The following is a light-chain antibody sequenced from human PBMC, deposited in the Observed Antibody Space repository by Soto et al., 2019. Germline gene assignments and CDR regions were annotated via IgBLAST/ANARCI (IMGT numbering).Light chain of an antibody. Sequence: DIVMTQSPSSLSASVGDRVTITCQASQDISRYLNWYQHKPGKAPKLLIYDASNLETRVPSRFSGSGSGTDFTFTISSLQPEDFATYYCQQYDNLPLTFGGGTKVDIK. CDR1: QDISRY. CDR2: DAS. J-gene: IGKJ4*01. CDR3: QQYDNLPLT. V-gene: IGKV1-33*01.